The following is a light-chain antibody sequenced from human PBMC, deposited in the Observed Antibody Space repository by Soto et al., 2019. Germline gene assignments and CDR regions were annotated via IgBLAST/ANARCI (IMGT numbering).Light chain of an antibody. J-gene: IGKJ4*01. Sequence: DIQIAQSPSSLGASVVCTVTITCRASQAVSAWLAWYQQKPGGAPKLLIYAASTLQSGVPSRFSGSGSGTDFTLTISSLQPEDFATYYCQQGASFPRTFGGGTKVDI. CDR2: AAS. CDR1: QAVSAW. CDR3: QQGASFPRT. V-gene: IGKV1-12*01.